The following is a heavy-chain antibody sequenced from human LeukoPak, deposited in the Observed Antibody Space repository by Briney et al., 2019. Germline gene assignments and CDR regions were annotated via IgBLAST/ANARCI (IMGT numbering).Heavy chain of an antibody. CDR2: IYSGGST. CDR3: ARTPSVYYGSGNYFDY. J-gene: IGHJ4*02. V-gene: IGHV3-53*01. Sequence: GGSLRLSCAASGFTVSSNYMSWVRQAPGKGLEWVSVIYSGGSTYYADSVKGRFTISRDNSKNTLYLQMNSLRAEDTAVYYCARTPSVYYGSGNYFDYWGQGTLVTVSS. D-gene: IGHD3-10*01. CDR1: GFTVSSNY.